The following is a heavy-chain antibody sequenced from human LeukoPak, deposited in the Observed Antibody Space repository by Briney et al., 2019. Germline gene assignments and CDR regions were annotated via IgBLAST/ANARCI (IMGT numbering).Heavy chain of an antibody. D-gene: IGHD2-15*01. V-gene: IGHV4-31*03. CDR2: IYYSGST. CDR3: ARGGQPHVMDAFDI. J-gene: IGHJ3*02. Sequence: SQTLSLTCTVSGGSISSGGYYWSWIRQHLGKGLEWIGYIYYSGSTYYNPSLKSRVTISVDTSKNQFSLKLSSVTAADTAVYYCARGGQPHVMDAFDIWGQGTMVTVSS. CDR1: GGSISSGGYY.